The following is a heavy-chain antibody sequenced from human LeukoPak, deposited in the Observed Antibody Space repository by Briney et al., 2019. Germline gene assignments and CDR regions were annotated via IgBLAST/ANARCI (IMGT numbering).Heavy chain of an antibody. Sequence: PGGSLRLSCAASGFTFSSYAMSWVRQAPGKGLEWVSVISGSGGSTYYADSVKGRFTVSRDNSKNTLYLQMNSLRAEDTAVYYCAKGGIVVVPAAISENAFDIWGQGTMVTVSS. J-gene: IGHJ3*02. CDR2: ISGSGGST. D-gene: IGHD2-2*02. CDR3: AKGGIVVVPAAISENAFDI. CDR1: GFTFSSYA. V-gene: IGHV3-23*01.